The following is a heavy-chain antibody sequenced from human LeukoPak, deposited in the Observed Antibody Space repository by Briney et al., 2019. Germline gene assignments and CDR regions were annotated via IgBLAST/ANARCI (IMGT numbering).Heavy chain of an antibody. Sequence: GGSLRLSCAASGFTFSNYAMIWVRQAPERGLEWVSAIRSGGGGTLYADSGKGRFTISRVNAKNSLHLQMNSLRAEDTALYYCARGKGSYWGQGTPVIVSS. CDR2: IRSGGGGT. J-gene: IGHJ4*02. V-gene: IGHV3-21*01. CDR3: ARGKGSY. CDR1: GFTFSNYA.